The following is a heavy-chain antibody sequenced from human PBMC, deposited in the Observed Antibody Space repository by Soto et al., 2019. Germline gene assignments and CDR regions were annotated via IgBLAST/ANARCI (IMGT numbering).Heavy chain of an antibody. D-gene: IGHD2-15*01. J-gene: IGHJ4*02. CDR2: IYYSGST. CDR1: GGSISSYY. Sequence: PSETLSLTCTVSGGSISSYYWSWIRQPPGKGLEWIGYIYYSGSTNYNPSLKSRVTISVDTSKNQFSLKLSSVTAADTAVYYCARAVGGLLDDWGQGTLVTVSS. CDR3: ARAVGGLLDD. V-gene: IGHV4-59*01.